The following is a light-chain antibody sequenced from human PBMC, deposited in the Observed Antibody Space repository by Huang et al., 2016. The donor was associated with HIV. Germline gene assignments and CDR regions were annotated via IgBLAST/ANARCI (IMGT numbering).Light chain of an antibody. CDR3: QQYESFPWT. V-gene: IGKV1-5*01. Sequence: DIQMTQSPSILSASLGDRVTITCRASQTISMWLAWYRQSPGTAPQLLIYDSSTVEIGVPSRFSGSGSETEFTLTINKLQADDFATYYCQQYESFPWTFGQGT. J-gene: IGKJ1*01. CDR1: QTISMW. CDR2: DSS.